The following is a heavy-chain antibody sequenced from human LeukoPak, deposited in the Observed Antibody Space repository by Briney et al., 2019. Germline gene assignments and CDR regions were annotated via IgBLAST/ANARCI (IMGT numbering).Heavy chain of an antibody. J-gene: IGHJ4*02. CDR3: AREGIAAAGTGLDY. CDR1: GGTFSSYA. Sequence: ASVTVSCKASGGTFSSYAISWVRQAPGQGLEWMGRIIPILGIANYAQKFQGRVTITADKSTSTAYMELSSLRSEDTAVYYCAREGIAAAGTGLDYWGQGTLVTVSS. D-gene: IGHD6-13*01. V-gene: IGHV1-69*10. CDR2: IIPILGIA.